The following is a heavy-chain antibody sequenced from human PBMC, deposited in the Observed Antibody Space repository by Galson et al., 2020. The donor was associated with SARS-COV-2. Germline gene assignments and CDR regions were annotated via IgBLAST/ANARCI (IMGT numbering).Heavy chain of an antibody. J-gene: IGHJ1*01. CDR3: ARLPRGDFWSKYPGYFQH. V-gene: IGHV4-39*02. Sequence: SETLSLTCTVSGSSISSSSYYWGWIRQPPGKGLEWIGSIYYSGTTYYNSSLKSRVTISVDTSKNHFSLNLRSVTAADTAVYYCARLPRGDFWSKYPGYFQHWGQGTLVTVSS. CDR2: IYYSGTT. CDR1: GSSISSSSYY. D-gene: IGHD3-3*01.